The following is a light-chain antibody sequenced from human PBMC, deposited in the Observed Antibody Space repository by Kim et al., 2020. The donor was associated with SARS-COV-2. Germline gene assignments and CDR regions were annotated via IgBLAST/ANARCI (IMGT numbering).Light chain of an antibody. CDR1: STDVGAYNY. V-gene: IGLV2-11*01. CDR3: CSYAGRDTLI. Sequence: GESVTISCTGTSTDVGAYNYVSWYQQRHGQAPKVIIYDVTDRPSGVPDRFSGSKSGNTASLTISGLQAEDEADYYCCSYAGRDTLIFGGGTKLTVL. CDR2: DVT. J-gene: IGLJ2*01.